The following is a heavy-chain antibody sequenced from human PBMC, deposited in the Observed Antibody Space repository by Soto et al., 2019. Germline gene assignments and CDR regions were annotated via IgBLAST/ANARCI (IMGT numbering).Heavy chain of an antibody. D-gene: IGHD1-1*01. CDR3: ARARLSALNWNDWGYYYGMDV. J-gene: IGHJ6*02. V-gene: IGHV1-69*13. CDR2: IIPIFGTA. CDR1: GGTFSSYA. Sequence: GASVKVSCTASGGTFSSYAISWVRQAPGQGLEWMGGIIPIFGTANYAQKFQGRVTITADESTSTAYMELSSLRSEDTAVYYCARARLSALNWNDWGYYYGMDVWGQGTTVTVSS.